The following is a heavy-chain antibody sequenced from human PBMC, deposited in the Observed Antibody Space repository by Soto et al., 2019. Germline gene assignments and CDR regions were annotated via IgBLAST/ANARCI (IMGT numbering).Heavy chain of an antibody. CDR1: GFTFSSYG. V-gene: IGHV3-33*01. CDR3: ARASYYDILTGNYYYYYGMDV. D-gene: IGHD3-9*01. CDR2: IWYDGSNK. Sequence: GSLRLSCAASGFTFSSYGMHWVRQAPGKGLEWVAVIWYDGSNKYYADSVKGRFTISRDNSKNTLYLQMNSLRAEDTAVYYCARASYYDILTGNYYYYYGMDVWGQGTTVTVSS. J-gene: IGHJ6*02.